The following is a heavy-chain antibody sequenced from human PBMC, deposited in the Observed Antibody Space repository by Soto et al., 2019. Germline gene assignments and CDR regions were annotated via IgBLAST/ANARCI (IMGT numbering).Heavy chain of an antibody. D-gene: IGHD5-12*01. J-gene: IGHJ5*02. CDR1: GGSISDSW. CDR3: ARGYSELYSGYDYLFDP. V-gene: IGHV4-59*01. CDR2: IYSSESA. Sequence: SETLSLTCNVSGGSISDSWWSWIRQSPGKGLQWIGSIYSSESANYNPSLKSRVAFSIDTSRNHISLSLRSVTAADTAFYYCARGYSELYSGYDYLFDPWGQGTLVTVSS.